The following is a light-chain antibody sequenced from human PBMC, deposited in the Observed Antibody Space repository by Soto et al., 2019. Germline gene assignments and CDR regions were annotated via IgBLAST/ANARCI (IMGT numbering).Light chain of an antibody. CDR3: SSYATTSTV. V-gene: IGLV2-23*02. CDR1: SSDVGNYNL. J-gene: IGLJ3*02. Sequence: QSALTQPASVSGSPGQSITISSTGTSSDVGNYNLVSWFQHHPGKAPKLIIYEVNKRPSGVSNRFSGSKSGNTASLTISGLQAEDEADYYCSSYATTSTVFGGGTK. CDR2: EVN.